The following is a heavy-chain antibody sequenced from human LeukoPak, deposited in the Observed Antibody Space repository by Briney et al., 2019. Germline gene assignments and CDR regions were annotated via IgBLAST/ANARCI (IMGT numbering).Heavy chain of an antibody. Sequence: GGSLRLSCAAAGFIVSHKYMAWVRQAPGKGLEWLSIIYTGGNTVSAESVKGRFSISRDDSRNTVHLQMNNLRDDDTAVYYCARGQIDLLRNYFDSWGPGTLVAVSS. D-gene: IGHD3-22*01. J-gene: IGHJ4*02. V-gene: IGHV3-66*01. CDR2: IYTGGNT. CDR3: ARGQIDLLRNYFDS. CDR1: GFIVSHKY.